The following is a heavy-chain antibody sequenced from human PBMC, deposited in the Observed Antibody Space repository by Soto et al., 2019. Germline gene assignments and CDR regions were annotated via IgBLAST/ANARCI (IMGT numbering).Heavy chain of an antibody. V-gene: IGHV4-59*08. D-gene: IGHD2-8*02. CDR1: NGSIGTNY. CDR3: ARHRCTGGYYLVFDS. CDR2: IYYSGTT. J-gene: IGHJ4*02. Sequence: QVQLQVSGPGLVKPSETLTLTCTISNGSIGTNYWSWLRQPPGKPLEWIGHIYYSGTTNYNPSLKSRVTSSVDLSKSQFSLKLTSAPAADTAVYYCARHRCTGGYYLVFDSWGQGTLVTVSS.